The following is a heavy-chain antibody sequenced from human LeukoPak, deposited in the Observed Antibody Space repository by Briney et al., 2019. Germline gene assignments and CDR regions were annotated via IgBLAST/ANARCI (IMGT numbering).Heavy chain of an antibody. CDR1: GFIFSDYG. CDR3: ARWGGTRQYYFDY. D-gene: IGHD1-1*01. V-gene: IGHV3-33*01. CDR2: TRFDGSIK. J-gene: IGHJ4*02. Sequence: PGRSLRLSCAVSGFIFSDYGFHWVRQAPGKGLEWVAVTRFDGSIKQYADSVKGRFTISRDDSKNTLYLQMNFLNSEDTAVYYCARWGGTRQYYFDYWGQGTLVTVSS.